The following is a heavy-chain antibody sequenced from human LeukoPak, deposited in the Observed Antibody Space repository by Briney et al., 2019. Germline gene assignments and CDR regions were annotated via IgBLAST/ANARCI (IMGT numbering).Heavy chain of an antibody. CDR3: AKQYS. CDR2: ISYDGSNK. CDR1: GFTFSSYG. Sequence: GRSLRLSCAASGFTFSSYGMHWVRQAPGKGLEWVAVISYDGSNKYYADSVKGRFTISRDNSKNTLYLQVTSLRAEDTAVYYCAKQYSWGQGTLVPVPS. V-gene: IGHV3-30*18. J-gene: IGHJ4*02.